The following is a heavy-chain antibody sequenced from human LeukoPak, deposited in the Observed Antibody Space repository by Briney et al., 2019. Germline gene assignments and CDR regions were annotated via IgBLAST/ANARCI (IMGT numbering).Heavy chain of an antibody. V-gene: IGHV3-49*03. CDR1: GFTFGDYA. Sequence: GGSLRLSCTASGFTFGDYAMSWFRQAPGKGLEWVGFIRSKAYGGTTEYAASVKGRFTISRDDSKSIAYLQMNSLKTEDTAVYYCTREDSSGWSEIFYDYWGQGTLVTVSS. D-gene: IGHD6-19*01. CDR3: TREDSSGWSEIFYDY. J-gene: IGHJ4*02. CDR2: IRSKAYGGTT.